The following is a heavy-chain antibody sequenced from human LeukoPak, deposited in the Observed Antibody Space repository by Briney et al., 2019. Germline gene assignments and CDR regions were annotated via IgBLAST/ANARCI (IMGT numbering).Heavy chain of an antibody. CDR3: TRGPPNWGYDF. CDR2: MSPNSGNT. CDR1: GYIFTSYD. J-gene: IGHJ4*02. Sequence: GASVKVSRKASGYIFTSYDINWVRQATGQRREWLGWMSPNSGNTGYAQKLQGRVTMTRSTALSTAYMELSSLKSDDTAVYYCTRGPPNWGYDFWGQGTLVTVSS. D-gene: IGHD3/OR15-3a*01. V-gene: IGHV1-8*01.